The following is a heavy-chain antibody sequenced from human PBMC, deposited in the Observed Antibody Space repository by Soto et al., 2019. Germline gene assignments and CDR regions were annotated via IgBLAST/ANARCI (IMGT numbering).Heavy chain of an antibody. Sequence: QVQLVQSGAEVKKPGSSVKVSCKASGGTFSSYAISWVRQAPGQGLEWMGGIIPIFGTANYAQKIQGRVTITADESTSTAYMELSSLRSEDTAVYYCARDEGYCSGGSCYSRGYYYYGMDVWGQGTTVTVSS. CDR3: ARDEGYCSGGSCYSRGYYYYGMDV. CDR2: IIPIFGTA. CDR1: GGTFSSYA. V-gene: IGHV1-69*01. J-gene: IGHJ6*02. D-gene: IGHD2-15*01.